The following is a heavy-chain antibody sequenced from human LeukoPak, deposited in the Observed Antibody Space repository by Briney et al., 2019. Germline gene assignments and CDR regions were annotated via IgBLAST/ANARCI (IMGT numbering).Heavy chain of an antibody. CDR2: MNPNSGNK. V-gene: IGHV1-8*01. J-gene: IGHJ4*02. CDR3: ARGVGANSRPDY. D-gene: IGHD1-26*01. Sequence: ASAKVSCKASGYTFTSYDINWVRQATGQGLEWMGWMNPNSGNKDYAQEFQGRVTMTRNISINTAYMELSSLRSEDTAVYYCARGVGANSRPDYWGQGTLVTVSS. CDR1: GYTFTSYD.